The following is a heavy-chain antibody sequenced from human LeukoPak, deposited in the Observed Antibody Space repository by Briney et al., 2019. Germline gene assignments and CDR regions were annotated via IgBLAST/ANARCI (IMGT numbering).Heavy chain of an antibody. CDR2: ISYDGSNK. Sequence: GRSLRLSCAASGFTFSSYGMHWVRQAPGKGLEWVAVISYDGSNKYYADSVKGRFTISRDNSKNTLYLQMNSLRAEDTAVYYCASTFDYYDSSGFYYFDYWGQGTLVTVSS. J-gene: IGHJ4*02. V-gene: IGHV3-30*03. D-gene: IGHD3-22*01. CDR3: ASTFDYYDSSGFYYFDY. CDR1: GFTFSSYG.